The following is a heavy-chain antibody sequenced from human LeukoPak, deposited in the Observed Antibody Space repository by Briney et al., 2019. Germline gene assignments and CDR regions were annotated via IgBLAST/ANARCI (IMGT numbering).Heavy chain of an antibody. CDR3: ARLGSSSPYYYYYMGV. CDR2: IIPIFGTA. J-gene: IGHJ6*03. Sequence: ALVKVSCKASGGTFSSYAISWVRQAPGQGLEWMGGIIPIFGTANYAQKFQGRVTITADESTSTAYMELSSLRSEDTAVYYCARLGSSSPYYYYYMGVWGKGTTVTVSS. V-gene: IGHV1-69*13. D-gene: IGHD6-13*01. CDR1: GGTFSSYA.